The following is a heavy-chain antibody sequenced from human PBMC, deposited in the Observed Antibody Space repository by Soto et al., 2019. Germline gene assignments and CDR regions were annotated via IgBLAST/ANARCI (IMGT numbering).Heavy chain of an antibody. V-gene: IGHV1-8*01. CDR3: ARERSGSSAY. Sequence: QVQLVQSGAEVKKPGASVKVSCKASGYTFTSYDINWVRQATGQGLEWMGRMNPNSGNTGKAPKFQGTLTITRNTSISTAYMELSTLRSEDTAVYYCARERSGSSAYWGQGTLVTVSS. CDR1: GYTFTSYD. J-gene: IGHJ4*02. CDR2: MNPNSGNT. D-gene: IGHD1-26*01.